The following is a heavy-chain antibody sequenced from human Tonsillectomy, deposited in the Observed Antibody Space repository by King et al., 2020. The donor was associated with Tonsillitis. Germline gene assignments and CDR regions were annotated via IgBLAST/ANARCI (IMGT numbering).Heavy chain of an antibody. CDR2: IWYDGRNK. V-gene: IGHV3-33*01. J-gene: IGHJ6*02. D-gene: IGHD2-8*01. CDR3: ARDLMGVYGMAV. CDR1: GFTFSSYG. Sequence: VQLVESGGGVVQPGRSLRLSCAASGFTFSSYGMHWGRQAPGKGLEWVAVIWYDGRNKYYADSVKGRFIISRDNSKNTLYLQMNGLRAEDTAVYYGARDLMGVYGMAVWGLGTTVTVSS.